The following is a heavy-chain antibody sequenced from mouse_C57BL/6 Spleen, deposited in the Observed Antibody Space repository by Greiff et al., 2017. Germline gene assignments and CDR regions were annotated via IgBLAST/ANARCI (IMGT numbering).Heavy chain of an antibody. J-gene: IGHJ2*01. Sequence: VQLQQSGPELVKPGASVKISCKASGYTFTDYYVNWVKQSHGKSLEWIGDINPNNGGTSYNQKFKGKATLTVDKSSSTAYMELRSLTSEDSAVYYCARGAMVTTGNFDYWGQGTTLTVSS. V-gene: IGHV1-26*01. D-gene: IGHD2-2*01. CDR1: GYTFTDYY. CDR2: INPNNGGT. CDR3: ARGAMVTTGNFDY.